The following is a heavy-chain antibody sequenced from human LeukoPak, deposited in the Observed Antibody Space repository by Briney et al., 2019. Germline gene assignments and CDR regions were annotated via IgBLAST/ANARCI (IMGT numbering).Heavy chain of an antibody. CDR2: INHSGST. V-gene: IGHV4-34*01. CDR1: GGSFSGYY. J-gene: IGHJ6*03. CDR3: ARGAGYDSRGLGYYYMDV. D-gene: IGHD3-22*01. Sequence: KASETLSLTCAVYGGSFSGYYWSWIRQPPGKGLEWIGEINHSGSTNYNPSLKSRVTISVDTSKDHFSLELSSGTAADTAVYYWARGAGYDSRGLGYYYMDVWGKGTTVTVSS.